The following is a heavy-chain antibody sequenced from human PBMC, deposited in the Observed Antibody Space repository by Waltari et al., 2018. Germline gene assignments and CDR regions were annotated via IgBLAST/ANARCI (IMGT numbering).Heavy chain of an antibody. CDR1: GFTFRCHW. J-gene: IGHJ4*02. V-gene: IGHV3-7*04. Sequence: EVQLVESGGGLVQPGGSLRLSCAASGFTFRCHWMTWVRQAPGKGLEWLANIKKDGSESYYGDSVKGRFTISRDNTKNSLYLQMNSLRVEDTAVYYCARADYGGTADYDYWGQGTQVTVSS. D-gene: IGHD4-17*01. CDR3: ARADYGGTADYDY. CDR2: IKKDGSES.